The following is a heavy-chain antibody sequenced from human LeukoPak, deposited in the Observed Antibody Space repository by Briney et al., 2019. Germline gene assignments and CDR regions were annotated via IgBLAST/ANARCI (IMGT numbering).Heavy chain of an antibody. CDR1: GFTFSIYW. V-gene: IGHV3-74*01. J-gene: IGHJ5*02. D-gene: IGHD3-10*01. CDR2: INTDGNST. CDR3: AKVPLGEFKGFDP. Sequence: GGSLRLSCAASGFTFSIYWMHWVRQVPGKGLVWVSRINTDGNSTRYADSVKGRFTISRDNAKNTLYLQMNSLRAEDTAVYYCAKVPLGEFKGFDPWGQGTLVTVSS.